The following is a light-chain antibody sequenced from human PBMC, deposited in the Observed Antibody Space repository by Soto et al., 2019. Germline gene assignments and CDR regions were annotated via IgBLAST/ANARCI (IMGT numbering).Light chain of an antibody. CDR3: QQYDNVPLT. CDR2: EAS. V-gene: IGKV1-33*01. J-gene: IGKJ4*01. CDR1: QDISNY. Sequence: DIQMTQSPSSLSASVGDRVTITCQASQDISNYLSWYQQKPWKAPKLLIYEASNLEAGVPSRFSGSGSGTDFTFTVSSLQPEDIATYYCQQYDNVPLTFGGGTKVEIK.